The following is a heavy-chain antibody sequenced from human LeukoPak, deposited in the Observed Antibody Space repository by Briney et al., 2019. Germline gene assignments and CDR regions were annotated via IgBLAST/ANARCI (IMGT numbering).Heavy chain of an antibody. D-gene: IGHD3-22*01. CDR2: ISGSGGST. V-gene: IGHV3-23*01. J-gene: IGHJ1*01. CDR1: GFTFSSYG. Sequence: PGGSLRLSCAASGFTFSSYGMSWVRQAPGKGLEWVSAISGSGGSTYYADSVKGRFTISRDNSKNTLYLQMNSLRAEDTAVYYCAKTIIVVVIPEYFQHWGQGTLVTVSS. CDR3: AKTIIVVVIPEYFQH.